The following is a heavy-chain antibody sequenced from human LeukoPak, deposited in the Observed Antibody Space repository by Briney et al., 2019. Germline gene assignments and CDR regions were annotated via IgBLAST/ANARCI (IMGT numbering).Heavy chain of an antibody. CDR1: GFIFSNYA. V-gene: IGHV3-23*01. CDR2: ISDSAFST. J-gene: IGHJ6*02. D-gene: IGHD3-10*01. CDR3: AKVPYSDYGSGRPPFMDV. Sequence: GGSLRLSCAASGFIFSNYAMSWVRQAPGKGLEWVSTISDSAFSTYCADSVQGRFTISRDNSRNTLYLQMDTLRAEDTAIYYCAKVPYSDYGSGRPPFMDVWGQGTAAAVSS.